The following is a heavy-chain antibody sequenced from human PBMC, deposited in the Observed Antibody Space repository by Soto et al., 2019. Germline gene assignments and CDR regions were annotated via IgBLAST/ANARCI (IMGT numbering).Heavy chain of an antibody. CDR2: IKSKTDGGTT. Sequence: GGSLRLSCAASGFTFSNAWMSWVRQAPGKGLEWVGRIKSKTDGGTTDYAAPVKGRFTNSRDDSKNTLYLQMNSLKTEDTAVYYCTTEPGGLSAYYYDSSGYYYFDYWGQGTLVTVSS. CDR1: GFTFSNAW. J-gene: IGHJ4*02. V-gene: IGHV3-15*01. D-gene: IGHD3-22*01. CDR3: TTEPGGLSAYYYDSSGYYYFDY.